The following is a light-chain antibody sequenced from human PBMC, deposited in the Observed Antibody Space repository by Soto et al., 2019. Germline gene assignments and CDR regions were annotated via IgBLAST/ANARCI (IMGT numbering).Light chain of an antibody. Sequence: EILLTQSPATLSVSPGDRATLSCRASQTVSSNLAWYQQKPGQSPRLLIYGSSTRATGIPARFSGSGSGTEFTLTISSLQSEDFVVYYCQQYNNWVTFGGGTKVDIK. J-gene: IGKJ4*01. CDR3: QQYNNWVT. V-gene: IGKV3-15*01. CDR2: GSS. CDR1: QTVSSN.